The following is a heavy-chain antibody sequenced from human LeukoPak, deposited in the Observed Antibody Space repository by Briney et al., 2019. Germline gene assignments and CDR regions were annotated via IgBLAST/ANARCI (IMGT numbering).Heavy chain of an antibody. V-gene: IGHV4-59*01. J-gene: IGHJ4*02. CDR1: GGSISSYY. CDR2: IYYSGST. Sequence: SETLSLTCTVSGGSISSYYWSWIWQPPGKGLEWIGYIYYSGSTNYNPSLTSRVTISVDTSKNQFSLKLRSVTAADTAVYYCARVTGYMIEDYFDYWGQGTLVTVSS. CDR3: ARVTGYMIEDYFDY. D-gene: IGHD3-22*01.